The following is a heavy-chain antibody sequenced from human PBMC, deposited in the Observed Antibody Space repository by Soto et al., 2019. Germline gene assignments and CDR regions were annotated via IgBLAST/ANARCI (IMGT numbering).Heavy chain of an antibody. Sequence: SETLSVTCTVSGGSINNSSYYWGWVRQPPGKGLEWIASISRSGTTYYNPSLKSRVTISVDTSKNQFSLTLSSVTAADAAVYYCERHDNIHDHYDYCSQGTPDTVSS. CDR2: ISRSGTT. J-gene: IGHJ4*02. D-gene: IGHD5-12*01. CDR3: ERHDNIHDHYDY. V-gene: IGHV4-39*01. CDR1: GGSINNSSYY.